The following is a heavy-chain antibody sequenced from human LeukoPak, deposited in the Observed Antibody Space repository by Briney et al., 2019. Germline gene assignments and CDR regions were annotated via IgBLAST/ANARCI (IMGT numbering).Heavy chain of an antibody. V-gene: IGHV3-30*02. D-gene: IGHD1-26*01. Sequence: PGGSLRLSCVASGFTFTRSAMHWVRQAPGKGLEWVAFIQYDGDNKYYADSVKGRFTISRDDSQNTLYLQMNSLIVEDTAVYYCAKRWDSTWSYFDLWGQGTLVTVFS. CDR3: AKRWDSTWSYFDL. J-gene: IGHJ4*02. CDR2: IQYDGDNK. CDR1: GFTFTRSA.